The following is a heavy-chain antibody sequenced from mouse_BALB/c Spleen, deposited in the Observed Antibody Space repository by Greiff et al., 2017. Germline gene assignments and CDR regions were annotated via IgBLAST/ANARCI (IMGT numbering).Heavy chain of an antibody. CDR1: GYTFTSYW. CDR2: IYPGDGDT. Sequence: VNLVESGAELARPGASVTLSCKASGYTFTSYWMQWVKQRPGQGLEWIGAIYPGDGDTRYTQKFKGKATLTADKSSSTAYMQLSSLASEDSAVYYCARVVGYEVLFAYWGQGTLVTVSA. V-gene: IGHV1-87*01. CDR3: ARVVGYEVLFAY. J-gene: IGHJ3*01. D-gene: IGHD2-2*01.